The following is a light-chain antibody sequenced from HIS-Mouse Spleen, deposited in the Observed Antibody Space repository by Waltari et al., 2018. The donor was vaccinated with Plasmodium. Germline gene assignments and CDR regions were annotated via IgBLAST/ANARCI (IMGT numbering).Light chain of an antibody. Sequence: EIVMTQSPATLSVSPGERATLSCRASQSVSSNLAWYQQKPGPAPRLLIYCASTRATGMPARFSGSGSVTEFTLTISSLQSEDFACYYCQQYNNWSFTFGPGTKVDIK. V-gene: IGKV3-15*01. CDR2: CAS. CDR1: QSVSSN. J-gene: IGKJ3*01. CDR3: QQYNNWSFT.